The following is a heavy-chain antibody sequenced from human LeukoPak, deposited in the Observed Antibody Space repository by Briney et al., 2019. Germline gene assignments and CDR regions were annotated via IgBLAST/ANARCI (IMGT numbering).Heavy chain of an antibody. J-gene: IGHJ4*02. Sequence: GGSLRLSCAASGFTFDDYAMHWVRQAPGKGLEWVSGISWNSGGIGYADSVKGRFTISRDNAKNSLYLQMNSLRAEDTAVYYCARGAGFVPDFWGQGILVTVSS. CDR3: ARGAGFVPDF. D-gene: IGHD3-16*01. V-gene: IGHV3-9*01. CDR1: GFTFDDYA. CDR2: ISWNSGGI.